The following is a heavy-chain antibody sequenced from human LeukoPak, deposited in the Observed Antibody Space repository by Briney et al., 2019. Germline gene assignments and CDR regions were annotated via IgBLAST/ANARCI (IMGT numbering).Heavy chain of an antibody. J-gene: IGHJ4*02. CDR1: GFTFSSYA. CDR2: ISGSGGST. CDR3: AKDVTREQRGGWFGELGSPFDY. D-gene: IGHD3-10*01. Sequence: GGSLRLSCAASGFTFSSYAMSWVRQAPGKGLEWVSAISGSGGSTYYADSVKGRFTISRDNSKNTLYLQMNSLRAEDTAVYYCAKDVTREQRGGWFGELGSPFDYWGQGTLVTVSS. V-gene: IGHV3-23*01.